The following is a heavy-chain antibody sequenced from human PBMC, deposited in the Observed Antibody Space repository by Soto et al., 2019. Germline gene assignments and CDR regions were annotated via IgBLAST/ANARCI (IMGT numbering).Heavy chain of an antibody. Sequence: GESLKISCQVSGYTFTIYWIGWVRQMPGKGLEWMGIIYPSDSDTRYSPSFQGQVTISADQSINTAYLQWDSLKASDTAIYYCARPANTVADHFDLWGQGTQVTAPQ. D-gene: IGHD4-17*01. J-gene: IGHJ4*02. V-gene: IGHV5-51*01. CDR3: ARPANTVADHFDL. CDR2: IYPSDSDT. CDR1: GYTFTIYW.